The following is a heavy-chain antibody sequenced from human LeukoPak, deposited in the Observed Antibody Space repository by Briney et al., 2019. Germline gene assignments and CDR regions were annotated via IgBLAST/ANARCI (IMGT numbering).Heavy chain of an antibody. V-gene: IGHV1-2*02. CDR2: INPNSGGT. CDR3: ASAIHDYGESFDY. D-gene: IGHD4-17*01. CDR1: GYTFTGYY. Sequence: ASVKVSCKASGYTFTGYYMHWVRQAPGQGLEWMGWINPNSGGTNYAQKFQGRVTMTRDTSISTAYMELSRLRSDDTAVYYCASAIHDYGESFDYWGQGTLVTVSS. J-gene: IGHJ4*02.